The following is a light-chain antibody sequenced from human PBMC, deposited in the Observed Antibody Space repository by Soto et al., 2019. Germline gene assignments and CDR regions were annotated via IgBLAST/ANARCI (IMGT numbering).Light chain of an antibody. V-gene: IGKV2-28*01. CDR1: QSLLHSNGYNY. CDR3: MQALQTPRA. J-gene: IGKJ4*01. CDR2: LGS. Sequence: DIVMTQSPLSLPVTPGEPASISCRSSQSLLHSNGYNYLDWYVQKPGQSPQLLIYLGSNRSSGVPDRFSGSGSGTDFTLKISRVDAEDVGIYYCMQALQTPRAFGGGTKVEI.